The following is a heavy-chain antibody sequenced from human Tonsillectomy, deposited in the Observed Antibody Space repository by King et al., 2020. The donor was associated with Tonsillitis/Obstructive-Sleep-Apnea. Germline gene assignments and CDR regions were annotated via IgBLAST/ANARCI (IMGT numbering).Heavy chain of an antibody. J-gene: IGHJ6*02. V-gene: IGHV4-34*01. CDR1: GGSFSGYY. CDR2: INHSGST. CDR3: LCRYYYYGMDV. Sequence: VQLQQWGAGLLKPSETLSLTCAVYGGSFSGYYWSWIRQPPGKGLEWIGEINHSGSTNYNPSLKSRVTISVDTSKNQFSLKLSSVTAADKAVYYCLCRYYYYGMDVWGQGTTVTVSS.